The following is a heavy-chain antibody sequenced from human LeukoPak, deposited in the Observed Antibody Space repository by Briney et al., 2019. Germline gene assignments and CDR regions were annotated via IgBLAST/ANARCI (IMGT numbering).Heavy chain of an antibody. CDR3: AVDTAMVYYFDY. Sequence: PSETLSLTCTVSGGSISSYYWSWIRQPPGKGLEWIGYIYYSGSTNYNPSLKSRVTISVDTSKNQFSLKLSSVTAADTAVYYCAVDTAMVYYFDYWGQGTLVTVSS. J-gene: IGHJ4*02. V-gene: IGHV4-59*12. CDR1: GGSISSYY. D-gene: IGHD5-18*01. CDR2: IYYSGST.